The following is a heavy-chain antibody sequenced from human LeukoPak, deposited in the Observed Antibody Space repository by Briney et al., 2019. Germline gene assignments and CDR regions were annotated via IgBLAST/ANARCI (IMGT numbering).Heavy chain of an antibody. CDR2: IPNDGSNK. V-gene: IGHV3-30*02. J-gene: IGHJ4*02. Sequence: GGSLRLSCEASGFTFSSYGMHWVRQAPGKGLQWVAFIPNDGSNKYYSDSVKGRFTISRDNSRNTLYLQMSSLSSEDTAVYYCANLAASVTNSDYWGQGTLVTVSS. CDR1: GFTFSSYG. D-gene: IGHD6-25*01. CDR3: ANLAASVTNSDY.